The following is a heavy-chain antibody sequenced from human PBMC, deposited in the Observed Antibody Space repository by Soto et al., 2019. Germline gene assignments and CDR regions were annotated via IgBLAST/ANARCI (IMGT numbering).Heavy chain of an antibody. Sequence: ASETLSLTCAVSGGSFRGYFWSWIRQSPAKGLEWIGEINDSGNTYYNPSFKGRLTISVDTSTSQISLRLTSVTAADSAVYYCQGGDFWGQGTRVTVSS. CDR2: INDSGNT. V-gene: IGHV4-34*01. J-gene: IGHJ4*02. D-gene: IGHD3-16*01. CDR1: GGSFRGYF. CDR3: QGGDF.